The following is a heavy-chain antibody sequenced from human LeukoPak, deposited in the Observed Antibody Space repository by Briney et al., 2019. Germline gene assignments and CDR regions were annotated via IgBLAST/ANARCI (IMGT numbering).Heavy chain of an antibody. CDR3: TVFDY. CDR1: GFSFGDSG. J-gene: IGHJ4*02. CDR2: ITGKDNGGTT. Sequence: GGSLRLSCTASGFSFGDSGLSWARQAPGKGLEWVGFITGKDNGGTTVYAASVKGRFTISRDDSKSIAYLQMNSLKTEDTALYYCTVFDYWGQGTLVTVSS. V-gene: IGHV3-49*04.